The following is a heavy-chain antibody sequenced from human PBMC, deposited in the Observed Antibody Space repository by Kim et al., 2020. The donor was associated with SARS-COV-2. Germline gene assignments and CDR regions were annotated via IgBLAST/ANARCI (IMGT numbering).Heavy chain of an antibody. CDR1: GGSFSGYY. CDR3: ARAGGPPRSYWSGYLPYYYGMDV. J-gene: IGHJ6*02. CDR2: INHSGST. V-gene: IGHV4-34*01. Sequence: SETPLTCAVYGGSFSGYYWSWIRQPPGKGLEWIGEINHSGSTNYNPSLKSRVTISVDTSKNQFSLKLSSVTAADTAVYYCARAGGPPRSYWSGYLPYYYGMDVWGQGTTVTVSS. D-gene: IGHD3-3*01.